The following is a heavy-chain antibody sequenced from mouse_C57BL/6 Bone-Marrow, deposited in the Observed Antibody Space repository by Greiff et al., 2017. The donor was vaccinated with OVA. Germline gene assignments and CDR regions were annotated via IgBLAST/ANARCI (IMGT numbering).Heavy chain of an antibody. CDR3: AGGRRFDY. Sequence: VQLQQSGPELVKPGASVKISCKASGYTFTDYYMNWVKQSHGKSLEWIGDINPNNGGTSYNQKFKGKATLTVDKSSSTAYMELRSLTSEDSAVYYCAGGRRFDYWGQGTTLTVSS. CDR1: GYTFTDYY. CDR2: INPNNGGT. J-gene: IGHJ2*01. V-gene: IGHV1-26*01.